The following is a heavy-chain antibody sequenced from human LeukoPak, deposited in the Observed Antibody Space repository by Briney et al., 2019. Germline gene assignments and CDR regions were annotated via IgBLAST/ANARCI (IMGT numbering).Heavy chain of an antibody. CDR3: ARAQTTSAGTQFLRRYYYYMDV. CDR1: GGSISSYY. CDR2: IYYSGST. V-gene: IGHV4-59*01. D-gene: IGHD6-19*01. Sequence: SETLSLTCTVSGGSISSYYWSWIRQPPGKGLEWIGYIYYSGSTNYNPSLKSRVTISVDTSKNQFSLKLSSVTAADTAVYYCARAQTTSAGTQFLRRYYYYMDVWGKGTTVTVSS. J-gene: IGHJ6*03.